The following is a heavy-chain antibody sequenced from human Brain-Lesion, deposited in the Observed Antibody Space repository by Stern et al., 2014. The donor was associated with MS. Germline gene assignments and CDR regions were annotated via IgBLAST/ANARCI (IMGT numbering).Heavy chain of an antibody. Sequence: VQLVESGPGLVKPSQTLSLSCTVSGGSISSGGYYWSWIRQPAGKGLEWIGRIFNSGSTSYNPSLKSRVTISIDTSKNQFSLRLNPMTAADPAVYYCARGRVVPGFQYYATDVWGQGTTVIVSS. D-gene: IGHD2-2*01. V-gene: IGHV4-61*02. CDR2: IFNSGST. J-gene: IGHJ6*02. CDR3: ARGRVVPGFQYYATDV. CDR1: GGSISSGGYY.